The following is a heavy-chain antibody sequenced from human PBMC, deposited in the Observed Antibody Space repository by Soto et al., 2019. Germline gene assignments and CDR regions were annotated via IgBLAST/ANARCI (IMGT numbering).Heavy chain of an antibody. CDR2: IYDTGISGYTPST. Sequence: SETLSLTCTGSGGSITSSYWSWIRRPPGKGLEWIAYIYDTGISGYTPSTSYNPSLKSRVTMSVDTSKSQFSLKLTSVTGADTAVYYCARGEDGFLYYGLDVCAQRITVTVS. V-gene: IGHV4-59*01. CDR3: ARGEDGFLYYGLDV. J-gene: IGHJ6*02. CDR1: GGSITSSY. D-gene: IGHD6-25*01.